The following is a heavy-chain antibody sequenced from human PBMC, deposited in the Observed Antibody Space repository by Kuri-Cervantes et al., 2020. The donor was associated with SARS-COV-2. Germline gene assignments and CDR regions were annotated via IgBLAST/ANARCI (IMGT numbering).Heavy chain of an antibody. V-gene: IGHV3-23*01. CDR1: GFTFSSYA. Sequence: GESLKISCAASGFTFSSYAMSWVRQAPGKGLEWVSAISGSCGSTYYADSVKGRFTISRDNSKNTLYLQMNSLRAEDTAVYYCAKAGKTTVTPGGYYYYGMDVWGQGTTVTVSS. J-gene: IGHJ6*02. CDR2: ISGSCGST. D-gene: IGHD4-17*01. CDR3: AKAGKTTVTPGGYYYYGMDV.